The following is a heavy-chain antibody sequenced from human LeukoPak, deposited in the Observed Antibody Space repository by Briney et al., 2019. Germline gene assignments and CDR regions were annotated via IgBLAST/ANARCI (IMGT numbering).Heavy chain of an antibody. Sequence: SETLSLTCTVSGGSFSPYYWSWIRQTPGKGLEWIGYVYDIGSTKYNPSLKSRVTISVDTSKNQFSLRLSSVTAADTAVYYCARGGVLKSVDYWGQGTLVAVSS. CDR2: VYDIGST. CDR3: ARGGVLKSVDY. CDR1: GGSFSPYY. D-gene: IGHD3-16*01. V-gene: IGHV4-59*01. J-gene: IGHJ4*02.